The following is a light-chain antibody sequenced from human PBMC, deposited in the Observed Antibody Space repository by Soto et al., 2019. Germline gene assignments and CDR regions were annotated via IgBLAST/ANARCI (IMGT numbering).Light chain of an antibody. CDR2: KVS. CDR3: SSYTSSSTVV. J-gene: IGLJ2*01. Sequence: QSALTQPASLSGSPGQPITLSCTGTSSDVGGYNYVSWYQQHPGKAPKLLIYKVSNRPSGVSNRFSGSKSCNTASLTSSGLQADDEADYYCSSYTSSSTVVFGGGTKLTGL. CDR1: SSDVGGYNY. V-gene: IGLV2-14*01.